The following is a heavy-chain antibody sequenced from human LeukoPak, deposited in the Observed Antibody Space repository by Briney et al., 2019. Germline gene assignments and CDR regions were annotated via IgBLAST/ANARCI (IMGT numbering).Heavy chain of an antibody. D-gene: IGHD6-19*01. Sequence: GGSLRLSCAASGFTFSNYEMNWVRQAPGKGLEWVSYISSIDSTIYYADSVKGRFTIPRDNAKNSLYLQMNSLRADDTAVYYCARGIAVAGPYYFDYWGRGTLVTVSS. V-gene: IGHV3-48*03. CDR2: ISSIDSTI. CDR3: ARGIAVAGPYYFDY. J-gene: IGHJ4*02. CDR1: GFTFSNYE.